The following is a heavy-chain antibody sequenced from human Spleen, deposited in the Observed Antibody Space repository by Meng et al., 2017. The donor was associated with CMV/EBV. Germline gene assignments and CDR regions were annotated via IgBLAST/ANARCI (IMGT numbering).Heavy chain of an antibody. Sequence: GSLRLSCTVSGGSISSSSYYWGWIRQPPGKGLEWIGNIYYTGSTYYNPSLKSRVTISVDTSKNQFSLKLSSVTAADTAVYYCARQASSWSGTDFDYWGQGTLVTVSS. D-gene: IGHD6-6*01. J-gene: IGHJ4*02. V-gene: IGHV4-39*07. CDR2: IYYTGST. CDR3: ARQASSWSGTDFDY. CDR1: GGSISSSSYY.